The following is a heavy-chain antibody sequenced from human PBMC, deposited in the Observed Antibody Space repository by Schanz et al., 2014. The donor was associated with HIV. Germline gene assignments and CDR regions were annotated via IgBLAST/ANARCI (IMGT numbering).Heavy chain of an antibody. CDR2: ISYDGSDK. J-gene: IGHJ6*02. V-gene: IGHV3-30*18. CDR1: GFTFSSYG. CDR3: AKDQGYDFWSGYYNYYGMDV. Sequence: QVQLVESGGGVVQPGRSLRLSCAASGFTFSSYGMHWVRQAPGKGLEWVAVISYDGSDKYHADSVKGRFTISRDNSKKTLYLQMNSLRAEDTAVYYCAKDQGYDFWSGYYNYYGMDVWGQGTTVTVSS. D-gene: IGHD3-3*01.